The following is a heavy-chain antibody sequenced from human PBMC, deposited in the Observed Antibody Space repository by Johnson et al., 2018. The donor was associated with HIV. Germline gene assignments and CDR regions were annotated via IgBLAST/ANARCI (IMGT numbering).Heavy chain of an antibody. CDR1: EFTFSTFSRYA. Sequence: VQLVESGGGVVQPGRSLRLSCAASEFTFSTFSRYAMHWVRQAPGKGLDWVAVISYDETNKYYADPVKGRFTISRDNAKNSLYLQMSSLRPEDTAFYYCARVRVGAFDIWGQGTMVTVSS. D-gene: IGHD1-26*01. V-gene: IGHV3-30-3*01. J-gene: IGHJ3*02. CDR3: ARVRVGAFDI. CDR2: ISYDETNK.